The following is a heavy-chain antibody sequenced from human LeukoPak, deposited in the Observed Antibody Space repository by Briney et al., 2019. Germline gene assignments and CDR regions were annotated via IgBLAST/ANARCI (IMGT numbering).Heavy chain of an antibody. CDR1: GGSVSSGSYY. J-gene: IGHJ4*02. CDR2: IYYSGST. V-gene: IGHV4-61*01. CDR3: ARDVTMVRGGGGVDY. D-gene: IGHD3-10*01. Sequence: PSETLSLTCTVSGGSVSSGSYYWSWIRQPPGKGLEWIGYIYYSGSTNYNPSLKSRVTISVDTSKNQFSLKLSSVTAADTAVYYCARDVTMVRGGGGVDYWGQGTLVTVSS.